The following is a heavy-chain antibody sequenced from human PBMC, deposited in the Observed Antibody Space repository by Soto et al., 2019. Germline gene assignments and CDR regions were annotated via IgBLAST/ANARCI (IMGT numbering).Heavy chain of an antibody. CDR2: ISAYNGNT. D-gene: IGHD3-3*01. CDR1: GYTFTSYV. Sequence: ASVKVSCKASGYTFTSYVISWVRQAPGQGLEWMGWISAYNGNTNYAQKLQGRVTMTTDTSTSTAYMELRSLRSDDTAVYYCARDRGYYDFWSGSLIWGQGTMVTVSS. CDR3: ARDRGYYDFWSGSLI. J-gene: IGHJ3*02. V-gene: IGHV1-18*01.